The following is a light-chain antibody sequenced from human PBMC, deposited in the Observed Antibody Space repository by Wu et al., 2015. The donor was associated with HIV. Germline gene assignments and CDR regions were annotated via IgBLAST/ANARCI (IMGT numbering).Light chain of an antibody. CDR2: GAS. J-gene: IGKJ1*01. CDR1: QSVSTY. V-gene: IGKV3-11*01. Sequence: ETVLTQSPATLSLSPGERATLSCRASQSVSTYLAWYQQKPGQAPRLLIYGASNRATGIPARFSGSGSGTDFTLTISSLEPEDFAVYYCQQRSNWPSWTFGQGTEGGNQT. CDR3: QQRSNWPSWT.